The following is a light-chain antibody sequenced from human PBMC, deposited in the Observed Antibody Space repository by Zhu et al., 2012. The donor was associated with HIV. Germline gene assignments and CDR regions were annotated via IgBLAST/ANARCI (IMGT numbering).Light chain of an antibody. CDR2: DAS. Sequence: EIVLTQSPGTLSLSPGQRATLSCRASQSVRSNYLAWYQQKRGQALRLLIYDASSRATGIPDRFSGSGSGTDFTLTISSLEPEDFALYYCQQRVNWPLTFGGGTKVEIK. CDR1: QSVRSNY. J-gene: IGKJ4*01. V-gene: IGKV3D-20*02. CDR3: QQRVNWPLT.